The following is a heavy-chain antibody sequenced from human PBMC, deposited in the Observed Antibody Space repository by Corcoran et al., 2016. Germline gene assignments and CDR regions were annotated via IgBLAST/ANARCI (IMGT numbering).Heavy chain of an antibody. J-gene: IGHJ4*02. D-gene: IGHD5-12*01. V-gene: IGHV4-34*01. CDR3: ARGATLRY. Sequence: QSQQWGAGLLKPSETLSLTCAVYGGSFSGYYWSWIRQPPGKGLEWIGEINHSGSTNYNPSLKSRVTISVDTSKNQFSLKLSSVTAADTAVYYCARGATLRYWGQGTLVTVSS. CDR2: INHSGST. CDR1: GGSFSGYY.